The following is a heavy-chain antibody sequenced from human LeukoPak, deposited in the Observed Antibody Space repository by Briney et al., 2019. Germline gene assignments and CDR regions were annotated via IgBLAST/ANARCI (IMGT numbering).Heavy chain of an antibody. D-gene: IGHD3-10*01. CDR3: ARLGGRRNYCYYYYMDV. V-gene: IGHV4-39*07. Sequence: SETLSLTCTVSGGSISSSSYYWGWIRQPPGKGLEWIGEINHSGSTNYNPSLKSRVTISVDTSKNQFSLKLSSVTAADTAVYYCARLGGRRNYCYYYYMDVWGKGTTVTISS. CDR2: INHSGST. CDR1: GGSISSSSYY. J-gene: IGHJ6*03.